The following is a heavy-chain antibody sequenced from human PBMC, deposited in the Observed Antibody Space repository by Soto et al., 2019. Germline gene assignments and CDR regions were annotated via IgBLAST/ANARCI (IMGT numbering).Heavy chain of an antibody. V-gene: IGHV1-18*01. D-gene: IGHD2-8*01. CDR3: ERDNGYFEL. Sequence: ASLKVSCKTSGYTFSSYSVNWVRQAPGQGLEWMAWISTYSGNTHYSERLQGRVTVTLDKSARTAFMEMWGLTSDDTGVYFCERDNGYFELWGR. CDR1: GYTFSSYS. CDR2: ISTYSGNT. J-gene: IGHJ2*01.